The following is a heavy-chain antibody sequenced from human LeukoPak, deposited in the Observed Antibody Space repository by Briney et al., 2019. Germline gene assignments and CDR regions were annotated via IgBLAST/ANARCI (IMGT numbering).Heavy chain of an antibody. CDR1: GYTFTSYG. CDR2: ISAYNGNT. CDR3: ARIYCSSTSCYFDPRDY. J-gene: IGHJ4*02. V-gene: IGHV1-18*01. Sequence: GASVKVSCKASGYTFTSYGISWVRQAPGQGLEWMGWISAYNGNTNYAQKLQGRVTMTTDTSTSTAYMELRSLRSDDTAVYYCARIYCSSTSCYFDPRDYWGQGTLVTVSS. D-gene: IGHD2-2*01.